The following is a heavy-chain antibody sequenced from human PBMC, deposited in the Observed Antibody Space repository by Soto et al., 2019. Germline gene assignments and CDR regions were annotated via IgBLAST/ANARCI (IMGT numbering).Heavy chain of an antibody. J-gene: IGHJ6*02. D-gene: IGHD4-4*01. Sequence: RSPTLSLTCAISGDSVSSNSAAWNWIRQSPSRGLEWLGRTYYRSKWYSDYAVPVKSRVTISVDTSKNQFSLKLSSVTAADTAVYYCARDRLPHINRTTAYGMDVWGQGTTVTVSS. V-gene: IGHV6-1*01. CDR2: TYYRSKWYS. CDR3: ARDRLPHINRTTAYGMDV. CDR1: GDSVSSNSAA.